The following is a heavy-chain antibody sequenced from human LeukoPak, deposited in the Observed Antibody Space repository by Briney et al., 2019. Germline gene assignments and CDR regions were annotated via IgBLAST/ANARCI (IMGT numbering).Heavy chain of an antibody. Sequence: ASVKVSCKASGYTFTSYGISWVRQAPGQGLEWMGWISAYNGNTNYAQKLQGRVTMTTDTSTGTAYMELRSLRSDDTAVYYCARVGYDFWSGYYPLDPWGQGTLVTVSS. V-gene: IGHV1-18*01. CDR1: GYTFTSYG. D-gene: IGHD3-3*01. CDR2: ISAYNGNT. CDR3: ARVGYDFWSGYYPLDP. J-gene: IGHJ5*02.